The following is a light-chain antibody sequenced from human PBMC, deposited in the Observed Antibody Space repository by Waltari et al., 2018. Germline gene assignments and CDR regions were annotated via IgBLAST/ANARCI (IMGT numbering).Light chain of an antibody. CDR3: QQCYSYPRT. CDR1: QSISSY. J-gene: IGKJ1*01. V-gene: IGKV1-8*01. Sequence: IRMTQSPSSFSASTGDRLTITCRASQSISSYLAWYQQKPGKAPNLLIYGASTLQSGVPSRFSGSGSGTEFTLTISGLQSEDFATYYCQQCYSYPRTFGQGTKVEIK. CDR2: GAS.